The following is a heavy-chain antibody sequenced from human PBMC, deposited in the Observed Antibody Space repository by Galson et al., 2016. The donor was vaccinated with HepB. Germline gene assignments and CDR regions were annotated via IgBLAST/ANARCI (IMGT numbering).Heavy chain of an antibody. V-gene: IGHV3-21*01. Sequence: SLRLSCAASGFTFTYYSMNWVRQAPGKGLEWVSSISSSSTYIYYADSVKGRFTISRDNAKNSLYLQMNSLRAEDTAVYSCARESGDPGYSYYMDVWGKGTTVTVSS. CDR1: GFTFTYYS. CDR2: ISSSSTYI. J-gene: IGHJ6*03. D-gene: IGHD1-26*01. CDR3: ARESGDPGYSYYMDV.